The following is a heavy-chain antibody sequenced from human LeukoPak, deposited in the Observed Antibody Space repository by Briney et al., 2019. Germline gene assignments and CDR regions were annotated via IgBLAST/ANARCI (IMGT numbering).Heavy chain of an antibody. V-gene: IGHV3-30*02. D-gene: IGHD5-12*01. CDR2: IRYDGSNK. Sequence: PGGSLRLSCAASGFTFSSYGMHWVRQAPGKGLEWVAFIRYDGSNKYYADSVKGRFTISRDNSKNTLYLQMNSLRAEDTAVYYCAKDIYGRGYDKGACDYWGQGTLVTVSS. J-gene: IGHJ4*02. CDR3: AKDIYGRGYDKGACDY. CDR1: GFTFSSYG.